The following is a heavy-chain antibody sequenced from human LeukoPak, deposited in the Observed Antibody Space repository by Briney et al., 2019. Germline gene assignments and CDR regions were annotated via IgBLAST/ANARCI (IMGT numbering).Heavy chain of an antibody. CDR1: GGSIRSDDSY. J-gene: IGHJ4*02. V-gene: IGHV4-39*01. Sequence: SETLSLTCTVSGGSIRSDDSYWGWIRQPPGKGLEWIGNMYYGGSASYNPSLKSRVTIFADTSKNQFSLKVTSVTAADTAVYYCARGLIYDFWSGYSFDQWGQGTLVTVSS. CDR3: ARGLIYDFWSGYSFDQ. D-gene: IGHD3-3*01. CDR2: MYYGGSA.